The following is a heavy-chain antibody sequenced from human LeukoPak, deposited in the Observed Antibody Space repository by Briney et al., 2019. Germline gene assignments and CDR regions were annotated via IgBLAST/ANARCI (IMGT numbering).Heavy chain of an antibody. CDR1: GFTLSSYW. CDR3: ARVIGWDEPFDI. D-gene: IGHD1-26*01. Sequence: RSGGSLRLSCSASGFTLSSYWMHWVRQAPGKGLVWVSRINTDGSSTNYADSVKGRFTVSRDNAKNTLYLQMNSLRAEDTAVYYCARVIGWDEPFDIWGQGTMVTVSS. J-gene: IGHJ3*02. V-gene: IGHV3-74*01. CDR2: INTDGSST.